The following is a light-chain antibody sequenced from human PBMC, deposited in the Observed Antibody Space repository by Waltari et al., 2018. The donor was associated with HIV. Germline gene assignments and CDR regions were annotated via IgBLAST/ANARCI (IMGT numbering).Light chain of an antibody. CDR2: GIS. V-gene: IGKV3-11*01. CDR1: QSVNSH. Sequence: EIVLTQSPATLSLSPGERASLSCRASQSVNSHLAWYQHKPGQAPRLLIYGISKRATGIPARFSGSGSGTDFTLTISSLESEDFAVYYCQHRSNWPLFTFGPGTKVEIK. J-gene: IGKJ3*01. CDR3: QHRSNWPLFT.